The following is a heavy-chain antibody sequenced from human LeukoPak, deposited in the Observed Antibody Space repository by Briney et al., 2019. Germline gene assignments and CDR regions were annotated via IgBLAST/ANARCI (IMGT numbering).Heavy chain of an antibody. D-gene: IGHD6-13*01. CDR2: IIPIFGTA. V-gene: IGHV1-69*13. CDR1: GGTFSSYA. J-gene: IGHJ6*03. Sequence: ASVKVSCKASGGTFSSYAISWVRQAPGQGLEWMGGIIPIFGTANYAQKFQGRVTITADESTSTAYMELSSLRSEDTAVYYCARDVAAAESLVGYYYMDVWGKGTTVTVSS. CDR3: ARDVAAAESLVGYYYMDV.